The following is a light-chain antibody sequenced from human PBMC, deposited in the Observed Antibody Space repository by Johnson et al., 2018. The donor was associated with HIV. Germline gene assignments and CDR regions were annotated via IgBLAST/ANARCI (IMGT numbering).Light chain of an antibody. J-gene: IGLJ1*01. Sequence: QSVLSQPPSVSAAPGQKVTISCSGSSSNIGNNYVSWYQQLPGTAPKLLIYENNERPSGIPDRFSGSKSGTSATLGITGLQTGDEADYYCGTWDDSPNFVFGTGTKVTVL. CDR2: ENN. V-gene: IGLV1-51*02. CDR1: SSNIGNNY. CDR3: GTWDDSPNFV.